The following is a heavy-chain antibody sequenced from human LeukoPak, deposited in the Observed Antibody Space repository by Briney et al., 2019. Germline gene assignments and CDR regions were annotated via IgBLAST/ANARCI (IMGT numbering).Heavy chain of an antibody. Sequence: PGGSLRLSCAASGFTFSSYEMNWVRQAPGKGLEWVSYISSSGSTIYYADSVKGRFTISRDNAKNSLYLQMNSLRAEDTAVYYCARDRQYMVRGAYLDWGQGTLVTVSS. CDR1: GFTFSSYE. CDR2: ISSSGSTI. J-gene: IGHJ4*02. V-gene: IGHV3-48*03. CDR3: ARDRQYMVRGAYLD. D-gene: IGHD3-10*01.